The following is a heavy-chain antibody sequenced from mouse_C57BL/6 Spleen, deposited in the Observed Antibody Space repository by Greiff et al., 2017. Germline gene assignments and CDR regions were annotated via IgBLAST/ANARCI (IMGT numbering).Heavy chain of an antibody. V-gene: IGHV1-50*01. CDR1: GYTFTSYW. CDR3: SRRTTVVAHWYFDV. J-gene: IGHJ1*03. Sequence: QVQLQQPGAELVKPGASVKLSCKASGYTFTSYWMQWVKQRPGQGLEWIGEIDPSDSYTNYNPKFKGKATLTVDTSSTTAYMQLSSLTSGDPAVYYCSRRTTVVAHWYFDVWGTGTTVTVSS. CDR2: IDPSDSYT. D-gene: IGHD1-1*01.